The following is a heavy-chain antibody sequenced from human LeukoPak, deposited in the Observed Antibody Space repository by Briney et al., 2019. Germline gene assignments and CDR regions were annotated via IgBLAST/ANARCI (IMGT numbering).Heavy chain of an antibody. CDR2: ISGSGGGT. J-gene: IGHJ4*02. CDR3: AKQEDIWFGELLPVDY. CDR1: GFTFSSYG. D-gene: IGHD3-10*01. Sequence: GGSLRLSCAASGFTFSSYGMSWVRQAPGKGLEWVSAISGSGGGTYYADSVKGRFTISRDNSKNTLYLQMNSLRAEDTAVYYCAKQEDIWFGELLPVDYWGQGTLVTVSS. V-gene: IGHV3-23*01.